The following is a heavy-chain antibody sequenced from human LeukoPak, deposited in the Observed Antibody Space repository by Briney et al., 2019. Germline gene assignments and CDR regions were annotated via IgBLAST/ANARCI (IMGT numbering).Heavy chain of an antibody. Sequence: GGSLRLSCAASGFTFSSYWTHWVRHAPGKGLVWVSRINSDGSSTSYADSVKGRFTISRDNAKNTLYLQMNSLRAEDTAVYYCAREGLMNYGLYYYYYGMDVWGQGTTVTVSS. J-gene: IGHJ6*02. V-gene: IGHV3-74*01. CDR2: INSDGSST. D-gene: IGHD3-10*01. CDR1: GFTFSSYW. CDR3: AREGLMNYGLYYYYYGMDV.